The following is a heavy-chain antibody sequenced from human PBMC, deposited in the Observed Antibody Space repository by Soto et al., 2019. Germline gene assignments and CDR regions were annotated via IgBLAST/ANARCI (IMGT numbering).Heavy chain of an antibody. CDR2: ITSSGGGT. V-gene: IGHV3-23*01. J-gene: IGHJ4*02. Sequence: EVEVLESGGGLVQPGGSLRISCAASGFTFSAYVMSWVRQAPGKGLEWVSSITSSGGGTYYADSVKGRFTVSRDNSKNTVYLQMNSLRDEDTAVYYCAKLTAAWGQGTLVTVSS. D-gene: IGHD6-13*01. CDR1: GFTFSAYV. CDR3: AKLTAA.